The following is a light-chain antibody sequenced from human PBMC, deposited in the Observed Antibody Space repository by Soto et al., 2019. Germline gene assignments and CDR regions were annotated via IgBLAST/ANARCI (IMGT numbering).Light chain of an antibody. CDR2: DAS. V-gene: IGKV3-11*01. J-gene: IGKJ1*01. CDR3: QQRSNRRT. Sequence: EIVLTQSPATLSLSPGERATLSCRASQSVSNYLAWYQHKPGQAPRLLIYDASNRATGVPSRFSGGGSGTDFTLTINSLGPEDFAVYYCQQRSNRRTFGQGTKVDIK. CDR1: QSVSNY.